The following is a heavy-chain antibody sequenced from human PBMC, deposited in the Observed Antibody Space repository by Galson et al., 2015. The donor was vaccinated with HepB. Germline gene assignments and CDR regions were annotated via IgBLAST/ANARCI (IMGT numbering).Heavy chain of an antibody. Sequence: SLRLSCAASGFTFNIYTMHWVRQAPGKGLEWVATISSAGDIQYYADSVKGRFTISRDSSKNMLYLQMNSLRAEDTAVYYCTRDAMGRGSGSYSAFDYWGQGTLVTVSS. V-gene: IGHV3-30-3*01. CDR2: ISSAGDIQ. J-gene: IGHJ4*02. D-gene: IGHD1-26*01. CDR1: GFTFNIYT. CDR3: TRDAMGRGSGSYSAFDY.